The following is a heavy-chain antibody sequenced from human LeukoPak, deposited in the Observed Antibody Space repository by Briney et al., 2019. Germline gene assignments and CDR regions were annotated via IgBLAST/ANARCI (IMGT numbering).Heavy chain of an antibody. D-gene: IGHD6-19*01. CDR1: GFTFSSYE. CDR2: LSRSGNTP. J-gene: IGHJ4*02. Sequence: QPGGSLRLSCAASGFTFSSYEMNWVRQAPGKGLEWVSALSRSGNTPYYADSVKARFTISRDNSKNTLYLQMSSLGPQHTAVYYCASLPPGLYSSGWYFVYWGERTLVTVSS. CDR3: ASLPPGLYSSGWYFVY. V-gene: IGHV3-23*01.